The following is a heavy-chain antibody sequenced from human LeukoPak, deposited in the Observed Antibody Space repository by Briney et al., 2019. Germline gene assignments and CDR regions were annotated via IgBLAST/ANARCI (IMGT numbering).Heavy chain of an antibody. Sequence: GGSLRLSCAASGFTFSSYAMSWVRQAPGKGLEWVSVIYSGGSTYYSVSLKGRFTISRDNSKNTLYLQMNSMRAEDTAVYYCARVRSGYSYGGSYYYYGMDVWGQGTTVTVSS. CDR2: IYSGGST. J-gene: IGHJ6*02. CDR1: GFTFSSYA. CDR3: ARVRSGYSYGGSYYYYGMDV. D-gene: IGHD5-18*01. V-gene: IGHV3-53*01.